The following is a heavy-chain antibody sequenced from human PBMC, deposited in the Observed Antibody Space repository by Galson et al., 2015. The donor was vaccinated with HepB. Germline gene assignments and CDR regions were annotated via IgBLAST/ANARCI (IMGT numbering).Heavy chain of an antibody. CDR2: INPNSGGT. CDR1: GYTFTGYY. CDR3: ARDQGISGSYAWPSRNAFDI. J-gene: IGHJ3*02. Sequence: SVKVSCRASGYTFTGYYMHWVRQAPGQGLEWMGWINPNSGGTNYAQKFQGRVTMTRDTSISTAYMELSRLRSDDTAVYYCARDQGISGSYAWPSRNAFDIWGLGTMVTVSS. V-gene: IGHV1-2*02. D-gene: IGHD1-26*01.